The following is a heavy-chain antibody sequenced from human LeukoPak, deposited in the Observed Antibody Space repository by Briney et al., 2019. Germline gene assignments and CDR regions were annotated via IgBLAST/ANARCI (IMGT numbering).Heavy chain of an antibody. V-gene: IGHV3-23*01. J-gene: IGHJ3*02. Sequence: QSGGSLRLSCAASGFTFSSYAMSWVRQAPGKGLEWVSAISGSGGSTYYADSVKGRFTTSRENAKNSIHLQMNSLRTEDTAVYYCAGVIWGKKTFDIWGQGTVVTVSS. CDR3: AGVIWGKKTFDI. D-gene: IGHD2-21*01. CDR1: GFTFSSYA. CDR2: ISGSGGST.